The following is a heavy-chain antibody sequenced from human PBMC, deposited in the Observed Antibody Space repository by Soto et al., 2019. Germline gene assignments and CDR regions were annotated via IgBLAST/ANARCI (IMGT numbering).Heavy chain of an antibody. CDR3: ARGASDFWGAYTEIHFFDY. CDR2: ISYDETNK. J-gene: IGHJ4*01. D-gene: IGHD3-3*01. V-gene: IGHV3-30-3*01. Sequence: QVLLVESGGGVGQPGRSLRLSCAASEFTFSTYPMHWVRQAPGKGLEWVAVISYDETNKYYADSVKGRFTISRDNSKNTLYLQMNNLRADDTAVYYCARGASDFWGAYTEIHFFDYWGHGTLVTVSS. CDR1: EFTFSTYP.